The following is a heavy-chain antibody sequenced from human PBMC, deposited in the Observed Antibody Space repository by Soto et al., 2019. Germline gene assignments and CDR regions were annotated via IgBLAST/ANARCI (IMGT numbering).Heavy chain of an antibody. CDR1: GFSLSTSGVG. Sequence: SGPTLVNPTQTLTLTCTFSGFSLSTSGVGVGWIRQPPGKALEWLALIYWDNDKRYSPSLKSRLTITKDTSKNQVVLTMTNMDPVDTATYYRAHRPSGGNNWPRWGQGILVTVSS. D-gene: IGHD1-1*01. V-gene: IGHV2-5*02. J-gene: IGHJ4*02. CDR2: IYWDNDK. CDR3: AHRPSGGNNWPR.